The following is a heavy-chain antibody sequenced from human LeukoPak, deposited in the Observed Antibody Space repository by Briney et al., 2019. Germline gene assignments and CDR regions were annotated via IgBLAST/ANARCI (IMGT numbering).Heavy chain of an antibody. D-gene: IGHD6-19*01. Sequence: SQTLSLTCAISGDSVSSNSAAWNWIRQSPSRGLEWLGRTYYRSKWYNDYAISVKSRITINPDTSKNQFSLQLNSVTPEDTAVYYCARMRPEVRGWSEFDYWGQGTLVTVSS. CDR1: GDSVSSNSAA. CDR3: ARMRPEVRGWSEFDY. CDR2: TYYRSKWYN. J-gene: IGHJ4*02. V-gene: IGHV6-1*01.